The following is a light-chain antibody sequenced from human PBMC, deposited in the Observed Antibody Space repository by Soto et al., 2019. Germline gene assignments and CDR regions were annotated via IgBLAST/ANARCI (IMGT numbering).Light chain of an antibody. Sequence: QSVLTQPPSVSGAPGQRVSISCTGSTSNIGAPYDVHWYQHLPGTAPKLLIYGNSNRPSGVPDRFSGSKSGTSASLAITGLQAEDEADYYCQSYDSSLSGSGVFGTGTKVTVL. CDR3: QSYDSSLSGSGV. V-gene: IGLV1-40*01. CDR2: GNS. CDR1: TSNIGAPYD. J-gene: IGLJ1*01.